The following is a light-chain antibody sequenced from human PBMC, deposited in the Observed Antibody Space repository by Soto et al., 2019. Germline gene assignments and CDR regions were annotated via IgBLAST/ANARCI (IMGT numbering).Light chain of an antibody. CDR2: GAS. CDR1: QSVSSNY. Sequence: EIVLTQSPGTLSLSPGERATLSCRASQSVSSNYLAWYQQKPGQAPRLLIYGASSRATGIPDRFSGSGSGTEFTLTISRLEPEDFAVYYCQQYGRSPMSTFGQGTKLEIK. CDR3: QQYGRSPMST. V-gene: IGKV3-20*01. J-gene: IGKJ2*01.